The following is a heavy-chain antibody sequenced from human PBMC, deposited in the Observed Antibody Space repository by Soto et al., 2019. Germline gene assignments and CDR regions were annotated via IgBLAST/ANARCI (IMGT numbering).Heavy chain of an antibody. V-gene: IGHV3-23*01. CDR1: GFTFSSYA. CDR3: AKRGLYDSSGYKALDY. D-gene: IGHD3-22*01. Sequence: SLRLSCAASGFTFSSYAMSWVRQAPGKGLEWVSVISCSGGNTYYADSVKGRFTISRDNSKNTLYLQMNSLRAEDTAVYYCAKRGLYDSSGYKALDYWGQGTLVTVSS. CDR2: ISCSGGNT. J-gene: IGHJ4*02.